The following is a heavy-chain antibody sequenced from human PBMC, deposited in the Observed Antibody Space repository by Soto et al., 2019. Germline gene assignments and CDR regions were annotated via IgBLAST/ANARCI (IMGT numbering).Heavy chain of an antibody. CDR1: GFTFSGSA. CDR3: TRSLGSYYMDV. Sequence: GGSLRLSCAASGFTFSGSAMHWVRQASGKGLEWVGRIRSKANSYATAYAASVKGRFTISRDDSKNTAYLQMNSLKTEDTAVYYCTRSLGSYYMDVWGKGTTVTVSS. V-gene: IGHV3-73*01. CDR2: IRSKANSYAT. J-gene: IGHJ6*03. D-gene: IGHD7-27*01.